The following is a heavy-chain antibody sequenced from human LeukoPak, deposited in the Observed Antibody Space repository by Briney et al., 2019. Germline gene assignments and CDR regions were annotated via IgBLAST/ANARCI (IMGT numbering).Heavy chain of an antibody. V-gene: IGHV1-2*02. Sequence: ASVTVSCKASGYTFTGYYMHWVRQAPGQGLEWMGWINPNSGGTNYAQKFQGRVTMTRDTPISTAYMELSRLRSDDTAVYYCARDSLMVRGPFDPWGQGTLVTVSS. CDR2: INPNSGGT. J-gene: IGHJ5*02. D-gene: IGHD3-10*01. CDR3: ARDSLMVRGPFDP. CDR1: GYTFTGYY.